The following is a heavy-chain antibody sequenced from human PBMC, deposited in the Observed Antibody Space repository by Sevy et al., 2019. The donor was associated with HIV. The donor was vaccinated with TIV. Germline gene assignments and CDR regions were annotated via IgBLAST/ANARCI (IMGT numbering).Heavy chain of an antibody. V-gene: IGHV3-21*01. CDR2: ISSSSSYI. CDR1: GFTFSSYS. Sequence: GGSLRLSCAASGFTFSSYSMNWVRQAPGKGLEWVSSISSSSSYIYYADSVKGRFTISRDNAKNSLYLQMNSLRAEDMAVYYCARVYYDSSGYFTFHYYGMDVWGQGTTVTVSS. D-gene: IGHD3-22*01. CDR3: ARVYYDSSGYFTFHYYGMDV. J-gene: IGHJ6*02.